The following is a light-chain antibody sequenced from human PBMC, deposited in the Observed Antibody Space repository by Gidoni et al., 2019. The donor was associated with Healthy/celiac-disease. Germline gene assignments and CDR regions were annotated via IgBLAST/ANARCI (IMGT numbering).Light chain of an antibody. Sequence: DLQITQSPSSLSASVGDIVTITCRASQSISSYLNWYQQKPGKAPKLLIYAASSLQSGVPSRFSGSGSGTDFTLTISSLQPEDFATYYCQQSYSTLWTSGQGTKLEIK. CDR1: QSISSY. V-gene: IGKV1-39*01. CDR2: AAS. CDR3: QQSYSTLWT. J-gene: IGKJ2*02.